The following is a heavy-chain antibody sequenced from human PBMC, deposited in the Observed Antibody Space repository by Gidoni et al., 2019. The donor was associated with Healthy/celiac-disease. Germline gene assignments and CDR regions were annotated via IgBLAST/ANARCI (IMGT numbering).Heavy chain of an antibody. D-gene: IGHD3-16*01. CDR2: IYYSGST. J-gene: IGHJ6*02. CDR3: AREGTYGWGGV. V-gene: IGHV4-31*03. CDR1: VGSISSDGYS. Sequence: QVQLQESGPGLVKPSQTLSLTCTVSVGSISSDGYSWSWIRQHPGKGLEWIGYIYYSGSTYYNPSLKSRVTISVDTSKNQFSLKLSSMTAADTAVYYCAREGTYGWGGVWGQGTTVTVSS.